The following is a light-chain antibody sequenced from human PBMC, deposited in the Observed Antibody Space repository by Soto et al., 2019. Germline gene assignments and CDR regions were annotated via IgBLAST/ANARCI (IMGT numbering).Light chain of an antibody. J-gene: IGKJ1*01. CDR1: QSISSW. CDR3: EQYNSYPRT. CDR2: KAS. Sequence: DIQMAQSPSTLSASVGDRVTITCRASQSISSWLAWYQQKPGKAPKLLIYKASTFKNGVPSRFSGSASGTEFTLTISSLQTDDFTTYYCEQYNSYPRTFSQGTKVDIK. V-gene: IGKV1-5*03.